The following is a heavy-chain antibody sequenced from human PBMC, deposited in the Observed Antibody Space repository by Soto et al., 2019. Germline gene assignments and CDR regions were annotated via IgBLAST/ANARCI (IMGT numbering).Heavy chain of an antibody. CDR3: ARAGSYGSGSSFDP. D-gene: IGHD3-10*01. Sequence: VKVSCKASGYTLTSYCIYWVRQAPGQGLEWMGLINPSGGSTSYAQKFQGRVTMTRDTSTSTVYMELTSLRSEDTAVYYCARAGSYGSGSSFDPWGQGTLVTVSS. V-gene: IGHV1-46*03. CDR2: INPSGGST. CDR1: GYTLTSYC. J-gene: IGHJ5*02.